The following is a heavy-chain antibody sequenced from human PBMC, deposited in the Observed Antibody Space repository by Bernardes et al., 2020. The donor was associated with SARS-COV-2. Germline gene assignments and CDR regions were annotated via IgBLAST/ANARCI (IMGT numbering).Heavy chain of an antibody. J-gene: IGHJ4*02. Sequence: SETLSLTCTVSGASIISSSYYWSWLRQPPGKGLDWIWSFHYTRGIYYNPSLNSRVTISVDTSKNQFSLKLTSVTAADTAEYYCARLPVVERNLDYWGQGTLVTVSS. CDR1: GASIISSSYY. V-gene: IGHV4-39*01. CDR2: FHYTRGI. D-gene: IGHD1-1*01. CDR3: ARLPVVERNLDY.